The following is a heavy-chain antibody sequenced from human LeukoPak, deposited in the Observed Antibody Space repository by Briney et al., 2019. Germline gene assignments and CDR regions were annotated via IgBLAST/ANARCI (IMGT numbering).Heavy chain of an antibody. D-gene: IGHD6-19*01. J-gene: IGHJ6*01. CDR1: EYTFGDYY. CDR3: AAVGSSGWYVDPIVVY. CDR2: INPNNGDT. Sequence: ASVKVSCKASEYTFGDYYMHWVRQAPGHGLEWMAWINPNNGDTNYAQKFQGRVTMTRDTSITTAYMELSRLISNDTAVYYCAAVGSSGWYVDPIVVYCGQGAMVIVSS. V-gene: IGHV1-2*02.